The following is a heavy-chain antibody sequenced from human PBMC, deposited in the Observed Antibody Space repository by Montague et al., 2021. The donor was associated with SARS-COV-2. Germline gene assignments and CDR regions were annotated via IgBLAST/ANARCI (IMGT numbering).Heavy chain of an antibody. CDR2: IYYSGST. CDR1: GGSISSYY. CDR3: ARGGGWMVSAFDN. J-gene: IGHJ4*02. Sequence: SETLSLTCTVSGGSISSYYWSWIRQPPGKGLEWIGYIYYSGSTNYNPSLKSRVTISVDTSKNQFSLKLSSVTAADTAVYYCARGGGWMVSAFDNWGQGTLVTVSS. D-gene: IGHD2-21*01. V-gene: IGHV4-59*01.